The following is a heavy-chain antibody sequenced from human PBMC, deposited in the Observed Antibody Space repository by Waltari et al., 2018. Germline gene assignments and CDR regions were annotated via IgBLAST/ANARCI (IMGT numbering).Heavy chain of an antibody. J-gene: IGHJ4*02. CDR1: GFTFSRYW. V-gene: IGHV3-7*01. CDR2: IKQDGSEK. CDR3: ARYGIAARPFDY. Sequence: EVQLVESGGGLVPPGGSLRLSCAASGFTFSRYWMSWVRQAPGEGLEWVANIKQDGSEKYYVDSVKGRFTISRDNAKNSLYLQMNSLRAEDTAVYYCARYGIAARPFDYWGQGTLVTVSS. D-gene: IGHD6-6*01.